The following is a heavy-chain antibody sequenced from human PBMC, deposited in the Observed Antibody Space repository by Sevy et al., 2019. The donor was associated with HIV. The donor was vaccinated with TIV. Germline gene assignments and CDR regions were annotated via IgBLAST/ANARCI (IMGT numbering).Heavy chain of an antibody. CDR3: ARDQYIVAGYYYAMDV. Sequence: GGSLRLSCVASGFTVSSNYMSWVRQAPGKGLEWVSVIYSGGTTYYADSVKGRFIISRDNSKNTLYLQMNSLRAEDTAVYYCARDQYIVAGYYYAMDVWGQRTTVTVSS. D-gene: IGHD2-21*01. J-gene: IGHJ6*02. CDR1: GFTVSSNY. V-gene: IGHV3-66*01. CDR2: IYSGGTT.